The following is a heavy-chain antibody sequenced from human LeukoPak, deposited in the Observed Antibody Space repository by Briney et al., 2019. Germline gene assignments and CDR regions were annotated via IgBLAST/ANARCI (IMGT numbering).Heavy chain of an antibody. V-gene: IGHV1-2*06. CDR3: ARATVPYSGSCYFDY. CDR1: GYTFTGYY. J-gene: IGHJ4*02. D-gene: IGHD1-26*01. Sequence: ASVKVSCKASGYTFTGYYMHWVRQAPGQGLEWMGRINPNSGGTNYAQKFQGRVTMTRDTSISTAYMELSRLRSDDTAVYYCARATVPYSGSCYFDYWGQGTLVTVSS. CDR2: INPNSGGT.